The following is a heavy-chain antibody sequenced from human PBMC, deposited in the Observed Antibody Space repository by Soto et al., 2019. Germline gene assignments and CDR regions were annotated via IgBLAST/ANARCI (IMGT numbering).Heavy chain of an antibody. J-gene: IGHJ4*02. Sequence: PGGSQRLSCAASGFTFSSYSMHWVRQAPGKGLEWVAVISYDGSNKYYADSVKGRFTISRDNAKNTLYLQMNSLRAEDTAVYYCARDYYYDSSGYPDYWGQGTLVTVSS. CDR1: GFTFSSYS. V-gene: IGHV3-30-3*01. D-gene: IGHD3-22*01. CDR3: ARDYYYDSSGYPDY. CDR2: ISYDGSNK.